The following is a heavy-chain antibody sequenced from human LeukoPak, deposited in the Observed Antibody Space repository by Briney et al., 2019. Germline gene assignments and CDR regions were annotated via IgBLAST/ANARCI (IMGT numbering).Heavy chain of an antibody. CDR2: INPSGGST. V-gene: IGHV1-46*01. CDR1: GYTFTSYY. Sequence: ASVKVSCKASGYTFTSYYMHWVRQAPGQGLEWMGIINPSGGSTSYAQKFQGRVTMTRDTSTSTVYMELSSLRSEDTAVYYCARDVVAAAGTKNRFDPWGQGTLVTVSS. CDR3: ARDVVAAAGTKNRFDP. J-gene: IGHJ5*02. D-gene: IGHD6-13*01.